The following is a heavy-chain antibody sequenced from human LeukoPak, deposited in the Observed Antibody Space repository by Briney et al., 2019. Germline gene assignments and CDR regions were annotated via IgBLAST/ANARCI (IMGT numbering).Heavy chain of an antibody. D-gene: IGHD3-22*01. CDR1: GGSISSSSYY. CDR2: IYYSGST. V-gene: IGHV4-39*01. CDR3: ARHSHYYESRDSLAY. Sequence: SETLSLTCTVSGGSISSSSYYWGWIRRPQGRGLEWIGSIYYSGSTYYNPSLKSRVTMSVDTSKNQFSLKLSSVTAADTAVYYCARHSHYYESRDSLAYWGQGTLVTVSS. J-gene: IGHJ4*01.